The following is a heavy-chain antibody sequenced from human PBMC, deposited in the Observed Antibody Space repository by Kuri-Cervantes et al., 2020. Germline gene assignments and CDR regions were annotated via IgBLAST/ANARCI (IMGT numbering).Heavy chain of an antibody. J-gene: IGHJ3*02. CDR3: AKEISPFNAFDI. CDR2: ISWNSGSI. V-gene: IGHV3-9*01. Sequence: GGSLRLSCAASGFTFDDYAMHWVRQAPGKGLEWVSGISWNSGSIGYADSVKGRFTISRDNAKNSLYLQMNSLRAEDTAVYFCAKEISPFNAFDIRGQGTKVTVS. CDR1: GFTFDDYA.